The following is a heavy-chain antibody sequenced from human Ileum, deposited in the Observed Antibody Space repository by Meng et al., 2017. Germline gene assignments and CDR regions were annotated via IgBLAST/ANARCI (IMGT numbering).Heavy chain of an antibody. CDR3: ARSSLGWPFLPFDY. D-gene: IGHD3-3*01. V-gene: IGHV1-69*02. Sequence: QVQLVQSGAEVKKPGSAVKDSCKASGGPFSSYTISWVRQAPGQGLEWMGRIIPILGIANYAQKFQGRVTITADKSTSTAYMELSSLRSEDTAVYYCARSSLGWPFLPFDYWGQGTLVTVSS. CDR1: GGPFSSYT. CDR2: IIPILGIA. J-gene: IGHJ4*02.